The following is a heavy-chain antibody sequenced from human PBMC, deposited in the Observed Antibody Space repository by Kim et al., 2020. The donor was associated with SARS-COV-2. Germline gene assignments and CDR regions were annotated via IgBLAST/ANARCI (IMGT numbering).Heavy chain of an antibody. J-gene: IGHJ4*02. CDR2: IYPGDSDT. V-gene: IGHV5-51*01. D-gene: IGHD3-22*01. CDR1: GYSFTSYW. Sequence: GESLKISCKGSGYSFTSYWIGWVRQMPGKGLEWMGIIYPGDSDTRYSPSFQGQVTISADKSISTAYLQWSSLKDSDTAMYYCARGLGVYYDSSGYSSFDYWGQGTLVTVSS. CDR3: ARGLGVYYDSSGYSSFDY.